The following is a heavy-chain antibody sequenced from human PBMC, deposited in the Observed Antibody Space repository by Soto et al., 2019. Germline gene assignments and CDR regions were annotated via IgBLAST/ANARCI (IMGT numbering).Heavy chain of an antibody. CDR3: ALRSMAVVPEY. Sequence: QVQLQESGPGLVKPSETLSLTCAVSGDSISTYYCMWIRQPPEKGLESIGYLYYGRSANYNPSLKSRVTLSVDTSTNQCSLTLSSMTAAHTAVYYCALRSMAVVPEYWGQGTLVTVSS. CDR2: LYYGRSA. CDR1: GDSISTYY. V-gene: IGHV4-59*01. D-gene: IGHD3-22*01. J-gene: IGHJ4*02.